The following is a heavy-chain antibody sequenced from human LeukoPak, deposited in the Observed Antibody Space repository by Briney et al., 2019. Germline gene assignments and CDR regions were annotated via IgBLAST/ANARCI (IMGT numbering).Heavy chain of an antibody. CDR2: IKSKTDGGTT. D-gene: IGHD3-16*02. CDR3: TTRGDYVWGSYRHDPTYNFDY. CDR1: GFTFSNAW. J-gene: IGHJ4*02. Sequence: PGGSLRLSCAASGFTFSNAWMSWVRQAPGKGLEWVGRIKSKTDGGTTDYAAPVKGRFTISRDDSKNTLYLQMNSLKTEDTAVYYCTTRGDYVWGSYRHDPTYNFDYWGQGTLVTVSS. V-gene: IGHV3-15*01.